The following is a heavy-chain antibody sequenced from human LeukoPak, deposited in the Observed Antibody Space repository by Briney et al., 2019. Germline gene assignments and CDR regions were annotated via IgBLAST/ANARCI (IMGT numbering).Heavy chain of an antibody. V-gene: IGHV3-23*01. Sequence: PGGSLRLSCAASGFTFSSYGMSWVRQAPGKGLEWVSAISGSGGSTYYADSVKGRFTISRDNSKNTLYLQMNSLRAEDTAVYYCGLGDYDFWSGYFSPTRYWGQGTLVTVSS. CDR2: ISGSGGST. D-gene: IGHD3-3*01. CDR3: GLGDYDFWSGYFSPTRY. CDR1: GFTFSSYG. J-gene: IGHJ4*02.